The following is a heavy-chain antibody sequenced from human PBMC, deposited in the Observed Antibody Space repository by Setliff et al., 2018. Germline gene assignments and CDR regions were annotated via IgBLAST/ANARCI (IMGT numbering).Heavy chain of an antibody. D-gene: IGHD4-17*01. CDR3: ARVFFSYGDWGMRYSEYFDY. J-gene: IGHJ4*02. Sequence: PSETLSLTCTVSGASITGHYWTWIRQAPGKGLEFLGTVQGIGKSQYNPSLESRLAISLDTSKGQFSLRLTSVTAADTAIYFCARVFFSYGDWGMRYSEYFDYWGRGLLVTVSS. V-gene: IGHV4-59*11. CDR1: GASITGHY. CDR2: VQGIGKS.